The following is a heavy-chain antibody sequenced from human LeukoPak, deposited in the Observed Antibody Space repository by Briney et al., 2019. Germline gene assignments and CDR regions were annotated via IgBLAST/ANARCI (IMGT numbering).Heavy chain of an antibody. J-gene: IGHJ4*02. D-gene: IGHD2-2*01. CDR3: ARDPVPAIAVDYFDF. CDR1: GYNFTDSY. V-gene: IGHV1-2*02. Sequence: ASVKVSCKASGYNFTDSYIQWVRQAPGQGLQWMGWINRNTGATRYAPRFQGRVTVTTNTSITTAYMELTGLTSDDTALYYCARDPVPAIAVDYFDFWGPGTLVTVSS. CDR2: INRNTGAT.